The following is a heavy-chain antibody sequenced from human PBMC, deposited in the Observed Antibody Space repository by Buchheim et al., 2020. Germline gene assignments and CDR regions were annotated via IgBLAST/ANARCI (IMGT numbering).Heavy chain of an antibody. CDR3: ARLVSGSTLGGRCCFDY. D-gene: IGHD1-26*01. CDR1: GGSISSSSYY. V-gene: IGHV4-39*01. J-gene: IGHJ4*02. CDR2: IYYSGST. Sequence: QLQLQESGPGLVKPSETLSLTCTVSGGSISSSSYYWGWIRQPPGKGLEWIGSIYYSGSTYYNPPLKSRVTISVDTSKNQFSLKLSSVTAADTAVYYCARLVSGSTLGGRCCFDYWGQGTL.